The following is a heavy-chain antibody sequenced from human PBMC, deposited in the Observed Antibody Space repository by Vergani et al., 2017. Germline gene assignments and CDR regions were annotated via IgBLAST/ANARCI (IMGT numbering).Heavy chain of an antibody. J-gene: IGHJ4*02. CDR2: ISGSGGFT. V-gene: IGHV3-23*04. Sequence: EVDLVESGGGLAQPGGSLRLSCEASGITFWKFGMHWVRQGPGEGLEWVSGISGSGGFTYYADSVKGRFTISRDNSKNTMFLQMNNLRAEDTAVYYCAKDNVPGYYDSSGYCDYWGQGTLVTVSS. D-gene: IGHD3-22*01. CDR1: GITFWKFG. CDR3: AKDNVPGYYDSSGYCDY.